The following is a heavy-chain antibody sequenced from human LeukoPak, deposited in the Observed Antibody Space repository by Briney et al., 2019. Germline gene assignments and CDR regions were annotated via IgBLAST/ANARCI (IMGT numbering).Heavy chain of an antibody. CDR3: VTDPYTTTDDNNFEPQGAY. Sequence: AAVKVSCMAPGYTLTRLSIHWVRQPSGKGLEWVGAFYPEDGETIYAQEFQGRATMTADTSADTAYMELSSLTSDDTAVYYCVTDPYTTTDDNNFEPQGAYWGQGTLVTVSS. CDR2: FYPEDGET. D-gene: IGHD5-24*01. CDR1: GYTLTRLS. J-gene: IGHJ4*02. V-gene: IGHV1-24*01.